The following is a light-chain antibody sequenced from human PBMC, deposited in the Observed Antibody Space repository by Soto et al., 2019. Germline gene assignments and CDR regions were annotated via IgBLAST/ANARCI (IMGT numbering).Light chain of an antibody. V-gene: IGKV3D-15*01. CDR3: QQYDNWPGT. CDR2: GAS. J-gene: IGKJ1*01. CDR1: QSVSNN. Sequence: EIVLTQSPGTLSLSPGERATLSCRASQSVSNNYLAWYQQKPGQAPRLLIYGASNRATGIPPRFSGSGSGTQSTLTISSLQSEDFAVYYCQQYDNWPGTFGQGTKVDIK.